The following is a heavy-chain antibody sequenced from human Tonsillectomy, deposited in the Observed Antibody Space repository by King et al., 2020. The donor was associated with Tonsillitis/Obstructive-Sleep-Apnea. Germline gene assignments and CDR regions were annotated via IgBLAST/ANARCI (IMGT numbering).Heavy chain of an antibody. V-gene: IGHV1-69*01. CDR3: ARGVVVVPAAGYYYYYYMDV. D-gene: IGHD2-2*01. CDR2: IIPIFGTA. CDR1: GGTFSSYA. Sequence: VQLVQSGAEVKKPGSSVKVSCKASGGTFSSYAISWVRQAPGQGLEWMGGIIPIFGTANYAQKFQGRVTITADESTSTAYMELSTLRSEDTAVNYCARGVVVVPAAGYYYYYYMDVWGKGTTVTVSS. J-gene: IGHJ6*03.